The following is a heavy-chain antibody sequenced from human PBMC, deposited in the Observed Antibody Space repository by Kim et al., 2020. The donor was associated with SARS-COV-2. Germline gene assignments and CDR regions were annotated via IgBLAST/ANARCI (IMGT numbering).Heavy chain of an antibody. CDR1: GFTFDDYA. CDR2: ISWNSGSI. Sequence: GGSLRLSCAASGFTFDDYAMHWVRQAPGKGLEWVSGISWNSGSIGYADSVKGRFTISRDNAKNSLYLQMNSLRAEDTALYYCAKDEAAALVYFFDYWGQGTLVTVSS. CDR3: AKDEAAALVYFFDY. V-gene: IGHV3-9*01. J-gene: IGHJ4*02. D-gene: IGHD6-13*01.